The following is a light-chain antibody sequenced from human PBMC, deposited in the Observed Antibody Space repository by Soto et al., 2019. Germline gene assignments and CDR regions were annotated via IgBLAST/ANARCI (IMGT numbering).Light chain of an antibody. CDR2: DVT. V-gene: IGLV2-11*01. J-gene: IGLJ2*01. CDR3: CSYADNYTLS. CDR1: SSDVGGYNY. Sequence: QSALTQPRSVSESPGKSVTISCTGTSSDVGGYNYVSWYQHHPGKAPKLLIYDVTKRPSGVPDRFSGSRSGNTASLTISGLQAEDEGDYFCCSYADNYTLSFGGGTKLTVL.